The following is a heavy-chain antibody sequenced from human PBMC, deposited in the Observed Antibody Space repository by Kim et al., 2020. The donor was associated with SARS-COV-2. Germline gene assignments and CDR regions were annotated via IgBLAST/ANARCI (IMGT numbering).Heavy chain of an antibody. V-gene: IGHV6-1*01. D-gene: IGHD6-6*01. J-gene: IGHJ4*02. CDR3: ARRITSSGAFDY. Sequence: AITVKSRITISPDTSENHVSLQLKSVTPEDTAMYYCARRITSSGAFDYWGQGILVTVSS.